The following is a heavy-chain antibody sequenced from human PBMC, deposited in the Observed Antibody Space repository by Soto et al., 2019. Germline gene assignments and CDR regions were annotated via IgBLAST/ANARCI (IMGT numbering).Heavy chain of an antibody. CDR3: ARTKGDYYDSSGSLDY. CDR1: GYTFTGYY. Sequence: ASVKVSCKASGYTFTGYYIHWVRRAPGQGLEWMGWINPNSGGTNYAQKFQGRVTMTRDTSISTAYMELSRLRSDDTAVYYCARTKGDYYDSSGSLDYWGQGTLVTVSS. CDR2: INPNSGGT. D-gene: IGHD3-22*01. J-gene: IGHJ4*02. V-gene: IGHV1-2*02.